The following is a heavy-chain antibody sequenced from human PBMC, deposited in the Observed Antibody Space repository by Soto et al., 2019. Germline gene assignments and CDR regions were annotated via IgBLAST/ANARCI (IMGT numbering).Heavy chain of an antibody. CDR1: GGSFSGYY. D-gene: IGHD4-17*01. CDR2: INHSGST. V-gene: IGHV4-34*01. J-gene: IGHJ1*01. Sequence: QVQLQQWGAGLLKPSETLSLTCAVYGGSFSGYYWSWIRQPPGKGLEWIGEINHSGSTNYNPSLKSRVTISVDTTKSQFSLKLSSVTAADTAVYYCATDYGDYFEYFQLWGQGTLVTVSS. CDR3: ATDYGDYFEYFQL.